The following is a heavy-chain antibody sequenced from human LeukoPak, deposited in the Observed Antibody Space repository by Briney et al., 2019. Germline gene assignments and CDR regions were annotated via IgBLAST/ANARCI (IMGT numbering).Heavy chain of an antibody. V-gene: IGHV3-23*01. CDR1: GFTFSSYA. Sequence: GGSLRLSCAASGFTFSSYAVSWARQAPGKGLEWVSTISGSGGSTYDADSVKGRFTISRDNSRNTLYLQMNSLRAEDAALYYCAKKVYVSSGYYDYWGQGTLVTVSS. CDR3: AKKVYVSSGYYDY. J-gene: IGHJ4*02. D-gene: IGHD3-22*01. CDR2: ISGSGGST.